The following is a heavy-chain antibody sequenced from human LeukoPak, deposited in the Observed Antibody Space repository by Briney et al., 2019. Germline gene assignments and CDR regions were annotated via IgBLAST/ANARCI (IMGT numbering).Heavy chain of an antibody. CDR3: ARDYPIAFSGWYYYYYGMDV. CDR2: IYYSGTT. Sequence: PSETLSLTCTVSGDSISSGGFHWSWIRQHPGTGLEWIGYIYYSGTTYYNPSLKSRVSLSVDTSQNQFSLQLRSVTAADTAVYYCARDYPIAFSGWYYYYYGMDVWGQGTTVTVSS. CDR1: GDSISSGGFH. J-gene: IGHJ6*02. V-gene: IGHV4-31*03. D-gene: IGHD6-19*01.